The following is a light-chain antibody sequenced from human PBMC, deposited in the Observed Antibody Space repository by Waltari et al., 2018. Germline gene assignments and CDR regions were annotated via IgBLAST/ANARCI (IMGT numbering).Light chain of an antibody. V-gene: IGLV2-14*03. Sequence: QSVVTQPASVSGSPGQSLSISCTGTSNDIGANDYVSCYQQHPGRAPQLVIYDVSVRPSGFSIRFSGSKSGNTASLTISGLQAEDEALYYCSSYTLTNPVVFGGGTKLTVL. CDR2: DVS. CDR1: SNDIGANDY. CDR3: SSYTLTNPVV. J-gene: IGLJ2*01.